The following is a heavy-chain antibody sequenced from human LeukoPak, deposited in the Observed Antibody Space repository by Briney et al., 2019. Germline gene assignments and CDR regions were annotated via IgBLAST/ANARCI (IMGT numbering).Heavy chain of an antibody. V-gene: IGHV3-21*01. CDR1: GFTFSSYS. CDR3: ARESAGTSLDY. CDR2: ISSTSSYI. D-gene: IGHD3-10*01. Sequence: GGSLRLSCAASGFTFSSYSMHWVRQAPGKGLEWVSSISSTSSYIYYADSVKGRFTVSRDNAKNSLYLQMNSLRAEDTAVYYCARESAGTSLDYWGQGTLVTVSS. J-gene: IGHJ4*02.